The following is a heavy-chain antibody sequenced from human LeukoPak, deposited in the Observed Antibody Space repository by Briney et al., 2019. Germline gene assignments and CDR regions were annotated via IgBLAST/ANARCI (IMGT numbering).Heavy chain of an antibody. J-gene: IGHJ1*01. V-gene: IGHV3-23*01. CDR3: AKDGRPFPAEYFQH. Sequence: GGSLRLSCAASGFTFSSYAMSWVRQAPGKGLEWVSAISGSGGGTYYADSVKGRFTISRDNSKNTLYLQMNSLRAEDTAVYYCAKDGRPFPAEYFQHWGQGTLVTVSS. CDR1: GFTFSSYA. CDR2: ISGSGGGT.